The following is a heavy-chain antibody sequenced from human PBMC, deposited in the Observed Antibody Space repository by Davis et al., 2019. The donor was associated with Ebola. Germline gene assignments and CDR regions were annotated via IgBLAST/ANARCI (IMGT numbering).Heavy chain of an antibody. V-gene: IGHV3-9*01. Sequence: GGSLRLSCAASGFTFDDYAMHWVRQAPGKGLEWVSGISWNSGSIGYADSLKGRFTISRDNAKNSLYLQMNSLRAEDTAVYYCARSDQWGQGTLVTVSS. CDR3: ARSDQ. D-gene: IGHD2-21*01. J-gene: IGHJ4*02. CDR1: GFTFDDYA. CDR2: ISWNSGSI.